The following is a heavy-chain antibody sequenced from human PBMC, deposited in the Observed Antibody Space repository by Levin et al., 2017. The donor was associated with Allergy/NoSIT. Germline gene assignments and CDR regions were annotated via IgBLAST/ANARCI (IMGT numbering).Heavy chain of an antibody. Sequence: GESLKISCKASGYTFTNSGLSWMRQAPGQGLEWMGWISAYNGDTNYAQQFQGRVTMSTDTSTSTAYMELRSLRSDDTAIYYCAAGETMYYFDNWGQGTLVTVSS. J-gene: IGHJ4*02. CDR1: GYTFTNSG. V-gene: IGHV1-18*01. CDR2: ISAYNGDT. CDR3: AAGETMYYFDN. D-gene: IGHD3-3*01.